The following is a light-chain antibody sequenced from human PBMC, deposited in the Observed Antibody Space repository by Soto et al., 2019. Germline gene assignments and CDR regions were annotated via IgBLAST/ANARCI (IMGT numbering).Light chain of an antibody. J-gene: IGKJ1*01. CDR3: QQDDSPIWT. CDR1: QSVGGSY. V-gene: IGKV3-20*01. Sequence: ENVLTQSPGTLSLSPGERATLSCRASQSVGGSYLAWYQQKPGQAPRLLIYSTSSRATDITDRFSGSGSGTDFTLTISRMEPEDFAVYYCQQDDSPIWTFGQGTKVEIK. CDR2: STS.